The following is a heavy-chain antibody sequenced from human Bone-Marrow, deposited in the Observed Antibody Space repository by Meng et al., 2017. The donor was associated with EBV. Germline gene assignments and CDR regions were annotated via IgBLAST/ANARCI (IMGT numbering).Heavy chain of an antibody. D-gene: IGHD2-15*01. CDR1: GFTFSTYD. CDR3: ATCFGGTCYRRRPFDY. CDR2: ISGDSVYT. V-gene: IGHV3-23*01. J-gene: IGHJ4*02. Sequence: DVQLLESGGGLVQPGGSWRLSCVASGFTFSTYDMGWVRQVPGKGLEWASAISGDSVYTYYADSVKGRFTVSRDNSKNTLYLQMRSLRAEDTAVYYCATCFGGTCYRRRPFDYWGQGTLVTVSS.